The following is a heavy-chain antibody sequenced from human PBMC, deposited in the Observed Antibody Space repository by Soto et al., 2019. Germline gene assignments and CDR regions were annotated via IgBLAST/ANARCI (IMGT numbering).Heavy chain of an antibody. J-gene: IGHJ4*02. CDR3: ARGYCSSRSCSIFNY. V-gene: IGHV4-61*01. Sequence: PSETLSLTCTVSGGSVSSGSFYWSWIRQPPGKGLEWIGYIYHTGSNTYNPSLKSRVTMSADTSQNQFSLRLSSVTAADTAVYYCARGYCSSRSCSIFNYWGQGTQVTVSS. CDR2: IYHTGSN. D-gene: IGHD2-2*01. CDR1: GGSVSSGSFY.